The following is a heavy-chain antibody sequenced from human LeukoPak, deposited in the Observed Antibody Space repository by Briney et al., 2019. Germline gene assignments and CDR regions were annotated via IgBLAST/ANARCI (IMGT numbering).Heavy chain of an antibody. CDR1: GGSFSGYY. CDR3: ARDLHNKNGYCTNGVCPATLVVTATDAFDI. D-gene: IGHD2-8*01. Sequence: SETLSLTCAVYGGSFSGYYWGWIRQPPGKGLEWIGEINHSGSTNYNPSLKSRVTISVDTSKNQFSLQLNSVTPEDTAVYYRARDLHNKNGYCTNGVCPATLVVTATDAFDIWGQGTMVTVSS. V-gene: IGHV4-34*01. CDR2: INHSGST. J-gene: IGHJ3*02.